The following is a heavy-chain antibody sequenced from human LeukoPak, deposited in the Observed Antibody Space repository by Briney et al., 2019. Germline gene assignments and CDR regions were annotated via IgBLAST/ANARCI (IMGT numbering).Heavy chain of an antibody. D-gene: IGHD2-21*01. J-gene: IGHJ4*02. CDR1: GFTFSLSA. V-gene: IGHV3-23*01. CDR3: AKEAFRPALLDF. Sequence: GGSLRLSCAASGFTFSLSAMTWVRQPPGKGPERVATVSNSGAATYYADSVKGRFSISRDNSKYTVSLEMSNLRTDDTAIYYCAKEAFRPALLDFWGPGSLVTVSS. CDR2: VSNSGAAT.